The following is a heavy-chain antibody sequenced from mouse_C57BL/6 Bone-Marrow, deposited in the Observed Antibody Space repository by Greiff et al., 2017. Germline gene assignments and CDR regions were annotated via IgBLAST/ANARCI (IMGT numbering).Heavy chain of an antibody. J-gene: IGHJ2*01. D-gene: IGHD2-12*01. Sequence: DVQLVESEGGLVQPGSSMKLSCTASGFTFSDYYMAWVRQVPEKGLEWVANINYDGSSTYYLDSLKSRFIISRDNAKNILYLQMSSLKSEDTATYYCARGYDDYFDYWGQGTTLTVSS. V-gene: IGHV5-16*01. CDR2: INYDGSST. CDR1: GFTFSDYY. CDR3: ARGYDDYFDY.